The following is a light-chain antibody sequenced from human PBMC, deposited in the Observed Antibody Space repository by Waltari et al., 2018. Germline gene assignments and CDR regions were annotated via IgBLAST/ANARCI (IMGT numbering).Light chain of an antibody. CDR3: SSYTTDSTWV. CDR2: NVN. CDR1: SSDVGGLND. J-gene: IGLJ3*02. V-gene: IGLV2-14*01. Sequence: QSALTQPASVSGSPGQSITISCSGTSSDVGGLNDVAWYQQNPGKAPKLMISNVNKLLPGVSKRFSGSKSGNTASLTISGLQAEDEADYYCSSYTTDSTWVFGGGTKLTVL.